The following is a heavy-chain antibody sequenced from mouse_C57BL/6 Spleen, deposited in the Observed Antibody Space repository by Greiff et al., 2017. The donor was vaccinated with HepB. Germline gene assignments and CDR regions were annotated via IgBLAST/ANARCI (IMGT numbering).Heavy chain of an antibody. J-gene: IGHJ3*01. CDR3: ARIYYGYDGLFAY. CDR2: IWSGGST. V-gene: IGHV2-2*01. Sequence: VKVVESGPGLVQPSQSLSITCTVSGFSLTSYGVHWVRQSPGKGLEWLGVIWSGGSTDYNAAFISRLSISKDNSKSQVFFKMNSLQADDTAIYYCARIYYGYDGLFAYWGQGTLVTVSA. CDR1: GFSLTSYG. D-gene: IGHD2-2*01.